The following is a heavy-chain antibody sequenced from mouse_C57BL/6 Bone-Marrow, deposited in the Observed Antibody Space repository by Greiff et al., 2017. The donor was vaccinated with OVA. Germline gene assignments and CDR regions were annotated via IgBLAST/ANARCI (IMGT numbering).Heavy chain of an antibody. D-gene: IGHD1-1*01. CDR1: GFNIKDDY. CDR3: TKRGGSSYWYFDV. V-gene: IGHV14-4*01. Sequence: EVQLQQSGAELVRPGASVKLSCTASGFNIKDDYMHWVKQRPEQGLEWIGWIDPENGDTEYASKFQGKATITADTSSTTAYLQLSSLTSEDTAVYYCTKRGGSSYWYFDVWGTGTTVTVSS. J-gene: IGHJ1*03. CDR2: IDPENGDT.